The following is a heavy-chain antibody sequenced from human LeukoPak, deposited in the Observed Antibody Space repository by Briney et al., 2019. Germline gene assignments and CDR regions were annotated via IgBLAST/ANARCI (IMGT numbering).Heavy chain of an antibody. CDR3: AKDTVAGTLGDY. J-gene: IGHJ4*02. CDR2: IYSGGST. V-gene: IGHV3-66*01. D-gene: IGHD6-19*01. CDR1: GFTVSSNY. Sequence: GGSLRLSCAASGFTVSSNYMSWVRQAPGKGLEWVSVIYSGGSTYYADSVKGRFTISRDNSKNMLYLQMNSLRAEDTAVYYCAKDTVAGTLGDYWGQGTLVTVSS.